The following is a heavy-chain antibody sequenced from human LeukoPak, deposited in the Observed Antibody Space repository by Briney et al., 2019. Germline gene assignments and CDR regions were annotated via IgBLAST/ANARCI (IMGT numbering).Heavy chain of an antibody. CDR2: IYDSGST. CDR3: ARHGLQSDWFDS. CDR1: GGSISSYY. D-gene: IGHD4-11*01. J-gene: IGHJ5*01. V-gene: IGHV4-59*08. Sequence: AETQSLPCTVSGGSISSYYWSWIRQPPGKGLEWIGYIYDSGSTNYNPSLKGRVSISVDTSKTQFSLKLSSVTAADTAVYYCARHGLQSDWFDSWGQGTLVTVSS.